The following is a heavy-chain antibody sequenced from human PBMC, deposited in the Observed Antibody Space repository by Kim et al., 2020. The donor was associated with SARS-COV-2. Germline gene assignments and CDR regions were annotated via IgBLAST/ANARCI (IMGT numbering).Heavy chain of an antibody. D-gene: IGHD1-26*01. CDR3: ACSIVGATTYFDY. V-gene: IGHV5-51*01. J-gene: IGHJ4*02. Sequence: YGPPFQGQVTISADKSISTAYLQWSSLKASDTAMYYCACSIVGATTYFDYWGQGTLVTVSS.